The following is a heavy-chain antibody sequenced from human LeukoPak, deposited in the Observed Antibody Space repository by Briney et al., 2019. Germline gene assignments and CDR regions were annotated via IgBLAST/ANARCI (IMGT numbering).Heavy chain of an antibody. CDR2: IYYRGST. CDR1: GGSISSYY. D-gene: IGHD3-10*01. Sequence: SETLSLTCTVSGGSISSYYWSWIRQPPGKGLEWIGYIYYRGSTNYNPSLKSRVTISVDTSKNQFSLRLSSVTAADTAVYYCARYGMVRGVPYYNWLDPWGQGTLVTVSS. J-gene: IGHJ5*02. CDR3: ARYGMVRGVPYYNWLDP. V-gene: IGHV4-59*01.